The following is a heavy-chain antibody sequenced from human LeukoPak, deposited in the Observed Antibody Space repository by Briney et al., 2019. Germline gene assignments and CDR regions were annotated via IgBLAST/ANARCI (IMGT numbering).Heavy chain of an antibody. CDR1: GYTFTSYG. CDR3: ARDRPYYDFWSGGLGYYYYGMDV. CDR2: ISAYNGNT. V-gene: IGHV1-18*01. J-gene: IGHJ6*02. Sequence: ASVKVSCKASGYTFTSYGISWVRQAPGQGLEGMGWISAYNGNTNYAQKLQGRVTMTTDTSTSTAYTELRSLRSDDTAVYYCARDRPYYDFWSGGLGYYYYGMDVWGQGTTVTVSS. D-gene: IGHD3-3*01.